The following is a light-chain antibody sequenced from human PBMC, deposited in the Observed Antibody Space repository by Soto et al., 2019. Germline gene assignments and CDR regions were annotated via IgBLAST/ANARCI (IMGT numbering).Light chain of an antibody. Sequence: DIQLTQSPSSLSASVGDRATIMCRASQTISNYLNWYQQKPGQAPKLLISATSSLQGGVPSRFSGSRSGTNFTLTISSLQPEDFATYYCQQTYHAPRAFGQGTKVDIK. J-gene: IGKJ1*01. V-gene: IGKV1-39*01. CDR3: QQTYHAPRA. CDR1: QTISNY. CDR2: ATS.